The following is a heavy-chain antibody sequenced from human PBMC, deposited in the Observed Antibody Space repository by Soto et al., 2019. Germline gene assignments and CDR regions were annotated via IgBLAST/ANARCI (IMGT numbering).Heavy chain of an antibody. V-gene: IGHV1-69*01. CDR2: IIPVFGTP. D-gene: IGHD3-10*01. Sequence: VHLLQSGAEVKKPGSSVKVSCKASGGTFRNHVFNWVRQAPGQGLEWVGGIIPVFGTPNYAQKFQGRFTITADESTSTVYMELSSLKSEDTAVYYCARDLEFRDGNISHLDFWGQGTLVTVSS. CDR1: GGTFRNHV. J-gene: IGHJ4*02. CDR3: ARDLEFRDGNISHLDF.